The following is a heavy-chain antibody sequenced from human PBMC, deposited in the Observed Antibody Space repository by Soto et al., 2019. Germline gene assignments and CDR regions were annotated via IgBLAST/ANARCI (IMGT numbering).Heavy chain of an antibody. V-gene: IGHV3-23*01. Sequence: EVQLLESGGGLVQPGGSLRLACDASGFSFSTYEMTWARQAPGKGLEWVAFINPSSGTTHYADSVKGRFTISRDNSKDPLHLQLTSLRVEDTAVDYCAKGGWLDVWGQGTTVTVSS. D-gene: IGHD2-15*01. CDR1: GFSFSTYE. CDR2: INPSSGTT. J-gene: IGHJ6*02. CDR3: AKGGWLDV.